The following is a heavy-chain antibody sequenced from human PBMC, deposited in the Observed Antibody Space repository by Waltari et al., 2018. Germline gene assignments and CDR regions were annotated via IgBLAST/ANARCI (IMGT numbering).Heavy chain of an antibody. D-gene: IGHD4-17*01. CDR1: GFTFSSHW. Sequence: EVQLEESGGGLVQPGGSLRLSCAASGFTFSSHWMHWVRQAPGKGLVWVSRTNGGWSSTSYADSLKGRFTISRDNAKNTLYLQMNSLRAEDTAVYYCSRDLQHGDFGRGRDYWGQGTLVTVSS. V-gene: IGHV3-74*01. CDR3: SRDLQHGDFGRGRDY. J-gene: IGHJ4*02. CDR2: TNGGWSST.